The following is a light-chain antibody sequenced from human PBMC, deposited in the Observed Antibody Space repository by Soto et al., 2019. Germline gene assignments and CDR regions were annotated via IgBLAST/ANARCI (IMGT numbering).Light chain of an antibody. J-gene: IGKJ5*01. V-gene: IGKV3-15*01. CDR2: DAS. CDR1: QSVSSN. Sequence: EIVMAQSPATLSVSLGESATVSCRASQSVSSNLAWHQQKPGQAPRILMYDASTRATGISARFSGSGSGTEFTLTISSLQSEDFAVYYCQQYHNWPITFGQGTRLE. CDR3: QQYHNWPIT.